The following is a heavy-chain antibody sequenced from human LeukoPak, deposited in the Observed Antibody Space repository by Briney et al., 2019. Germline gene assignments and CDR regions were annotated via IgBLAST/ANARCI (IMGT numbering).Heavy chain of an antibody. D-gene: IGHD1-14*01. V-gene: IGHV4-38-2*02. J-gene: IGHJ4*02. CDR2: VHQSGST. CDR3: ARANFNPDY. CDR1: GYSISRGYH. Sequence: PSETLSLTCTVSGYSISRGYHWGWVRQPPGKGLEWIGSVHQSGSTYYNPSLKSRLTMSADASKNQFSLKLDSVTAADTAVYYCARANFNPDYWGQGTLVTVSS.